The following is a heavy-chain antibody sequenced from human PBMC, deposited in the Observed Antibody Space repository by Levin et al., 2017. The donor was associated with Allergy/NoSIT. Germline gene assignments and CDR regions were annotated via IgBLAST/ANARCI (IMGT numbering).Heavy chain of an antibody. D-gene: IGHD6-19*01. CDR3: AKDVYGSGWYPLGNDAFEM. CDR2: ISSDGRKK. J-gene: IGHJ3*02. V-gene: IGHV3-30*18. Sequence: GGSLRLSCAASGFPFSSYGMHWVRQAPGKGLEWVAVISSDGRKKFYADSVKGRFTISRDNSKNTLDLQMNSLRAEDTAVYYCAKDVYGSGWYPLGNDAFEMWGQGTKVSVSS. CDR1: GFPFSSYG.